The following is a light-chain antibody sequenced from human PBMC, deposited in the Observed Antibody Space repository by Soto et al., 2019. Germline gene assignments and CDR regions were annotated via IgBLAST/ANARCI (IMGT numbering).Light chain of an antibody. CDR3: QQRSNWPPWT. Sequence: ELVFTQSPSTLSLSPGERATLSCRASQSVSSYLAWYQQKPGQAPRLLIYDASNRATGIPARFSGSGSGTDFTLTISSLEPEDFALYYCQQRSNWPPWTFGQGTKVDIK. CDR1: QSVSSY. J-gene: IGKJ1*01. V-gene: IGKV3-11*01. CDR2: DAS.